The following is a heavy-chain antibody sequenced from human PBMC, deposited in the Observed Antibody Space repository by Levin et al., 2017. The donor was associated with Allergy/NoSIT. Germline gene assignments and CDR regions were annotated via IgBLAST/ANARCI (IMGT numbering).Heavy chain of an antibody. CDR2: IWYDGSKI. CDR1: GFSFSDYG. J-gene: IGHJ4*02. V-gene: IGHV3-33*01. CDR3: ARDARLNGFGDPTRFAY. Sequence: GGSLRLSCAASGFSFSDYGMHWVRRAAGKGLEWVAVIWYDGSKIQYGDSVKGRFTISRDNSKSTQYLQIDSLRDEDTAMYYCARDARLNGFGDPTRFAYWGQGTLVGVAS. D-gene: IGHD3-10*01.